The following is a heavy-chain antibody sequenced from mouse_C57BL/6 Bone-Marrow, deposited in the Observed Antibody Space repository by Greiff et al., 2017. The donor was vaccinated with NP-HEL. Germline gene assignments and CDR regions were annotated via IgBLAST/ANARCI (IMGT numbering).Heavy chain of an antibody. CDR3: ARERGGYYNFDY. CDR2: IDPSDSYT. J-gene: IGHJ2*01. D-gene: IGHD2-3*01. CDR1: GYTFTSYW. V-gene: IGHV1-69*01. Sequence: QVQLKQPGAELVMPGASVKLSCKASGYTFTSYWMHWVKQRPGQGLEWIGEIDPSDSYTNYNQKFKGKSTLTVDKSSSTAYMQLSSLTSEDSAVYYCARERGGYYNFDYWGQGTTLTVSS.